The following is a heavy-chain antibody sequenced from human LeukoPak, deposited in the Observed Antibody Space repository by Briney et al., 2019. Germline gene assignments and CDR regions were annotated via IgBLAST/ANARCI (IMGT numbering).Heavy chain of an antibody. CDR2: IFYSGST. CDR3: ARDLDNGDYGGFDP. J-gene: IGHJ5*02. Sequence: SETLSLTCTVSGGSISTSNYYWGWIRQPPGKGLEWIGNIFYSGSTYYSPSLKSRVTISLDTSRNQFSLKLNSVTAADTAVYYCARDLDNGDYGGFDPWGQGTLVTVSS. D-gene: IGHD4-17*01. CDR1: GGSISTSNYY. V-gene: IGHV4-39*07.